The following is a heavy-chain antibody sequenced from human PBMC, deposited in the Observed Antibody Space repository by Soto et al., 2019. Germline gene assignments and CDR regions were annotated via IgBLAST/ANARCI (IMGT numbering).Heavy chain of an antibody. CDR1: GFTFSSYG. CDR3: AKSLSGYYHYYYYGMYV. J-gene: IGHJ6*02. D-gene: IGHD3-22*01. V-gene: IGHV3-30*18. CDR2: ISYDGSNK. Sequence: GGSLRLSCAASGFTFSSYGMHWVRQAPGKGLEWVAVISYDGSNKYYADSVKGRFTISRDNSKNTLYLQMNSLRAEDTAVYYCAKSLSGYYHYYYYGMYVWGQGTTVTVSS.